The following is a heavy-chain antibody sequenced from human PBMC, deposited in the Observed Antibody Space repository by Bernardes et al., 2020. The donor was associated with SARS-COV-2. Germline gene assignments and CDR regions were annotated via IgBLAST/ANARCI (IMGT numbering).Heavy chain of an antibody. Sequence: SETLSLTCTVSGASITSGGYYWSWVRQFPGKGLEWIGYMYYKGGSYYNPSLESRITMSIDTSKRQFSLKLTSVTAADTAVYYCARGRGDKDGFYYIDADYWGQGTLVTVSS. CDR1: GASITSGGYY. CDR2: MYYKGGS. D-gene: IGHD3-10*01. V-gene: IGHV4-31*03. CDR3: ARGRGDKDGFYYIDADY. J-gene: IGHJ4*02.